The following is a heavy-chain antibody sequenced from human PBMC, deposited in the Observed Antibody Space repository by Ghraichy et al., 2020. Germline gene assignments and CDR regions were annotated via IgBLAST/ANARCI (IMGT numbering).Heavy chain of an antibody. CDR3: ARVPDYYDSSGYSAGMDV. CDR1: GYTFTGYY. J-gene: IGHJ6*02. V-gene: IGHV1-2*02. D-gene: IGHD3-22*01. CDR2: INPNSGGT. Sequence: VKVSCKASGYTFTGYYMHWVRQAPGQGLEWMGWINPNSGGTNYAQKFQGRVTMTRDTSISTAYMELSRLRSDDTAVYYCARVPDYYDSSGYSAGMDVWGQGTTVTVSS.